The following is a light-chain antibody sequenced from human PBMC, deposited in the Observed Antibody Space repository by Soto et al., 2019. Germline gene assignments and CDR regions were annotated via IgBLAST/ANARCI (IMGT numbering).Light chain of an antibody. CDR2: DAS. CDR1: QSVKTF. J-gene: IGKJ5*01. CDR3: QQVSNLLLIT. Sequence: EIVFTQSPAALSLSPGERDTLSCRASQSVKTFLVWYQQRPGQAPRLLIHDASHRAAGIPARFSGSGFGTDFTLTISSLDPEDAAGYYCQQVSNLLLITLGQGALLEI. V-gene: IGKV3-11*01.